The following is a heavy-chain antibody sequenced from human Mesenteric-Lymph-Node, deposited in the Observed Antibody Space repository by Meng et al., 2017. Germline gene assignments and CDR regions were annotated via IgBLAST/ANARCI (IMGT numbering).Heavy chain of an antibody. D-gene: IGHD6-19*01. CDR2: INHSGST. V-gene: IGHV4-34*01. CDR1: GGSFSVYD. CDR3: ARTFSSGWSLFQH. Sequence: QGQLQQWGAGLLKPSGTLSLTCAVYGGSFSVYDWSWIRQPPGKGLEWIGEINHSGSTNYNPSLKSRVTISADKSKNHFSLKLSSVTAADTAVYYYARTFSSGWSLFQHWGQGTLVTVSS. J-gene: IGHJ1*01.